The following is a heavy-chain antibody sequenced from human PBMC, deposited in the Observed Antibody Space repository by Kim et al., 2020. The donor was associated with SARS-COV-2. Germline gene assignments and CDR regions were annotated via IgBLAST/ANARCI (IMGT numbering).Heavy chain of an antibody. J-gene: IGHJ6*01. D-gene: IGHD3-10*01. CDR2: INHSGST. V-gene: IGHV4-34*01. Sequence: SETLSLTCAVYGGSFSGYYWSWIRQPPGKGLEWIGEINHSGSTNYNPSLKSRVTISVDTSKNQFSLKLSSVTAADTAVYYCARSRRGSGSGGRSPRRAYYDYGMDVWGEGTTVTVSS. CDR3: ARSRRGSGSGGRSPRRAYYDYGMDV. CDR1: GGSFSGYY.